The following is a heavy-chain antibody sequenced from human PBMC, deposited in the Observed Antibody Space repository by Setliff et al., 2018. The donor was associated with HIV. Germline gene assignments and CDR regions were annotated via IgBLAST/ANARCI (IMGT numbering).Heavy chain of an antibody. CDR1: GDSVSSASYY. V-gene: IGHV4-61*01. CDR2: IYYSGTT. D-gene: IGHD6-6*01. CDR3: ASEAWTSYRSSSGYYYYYMDV. J-gene: IGHJ6*03. Sequence: PSETLSLTCTVSGDSVSSASYYWSWIRQPPGKGLEWIGYIYYSGTTKYNPFLKSRVTISVDTSKNQFSLKLSSVTAADAAVYYCASEAWTSYRSSSGYYYYYMDVWGKGTTVTSP.